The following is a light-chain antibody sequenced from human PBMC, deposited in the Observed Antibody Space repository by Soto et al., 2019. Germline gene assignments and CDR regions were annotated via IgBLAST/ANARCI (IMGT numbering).Light chain of an antibody. CDR1: SSDVGDYNY. V-gene: IGLV2-14*01. Sequence: QSALAQPASVSGSPGQSITISCTGTSSDVGDYNYVSWYQQHPGKAPKLMIYDVSPRPSGVSSRFSGSKSGNTASLTISGLQAEDDADYYCASYTDSTIVMFGGGTKVTVL. CDR2: DVS. J-gene: IGLJ3*02. CDR3: ASYTDSTIVM.